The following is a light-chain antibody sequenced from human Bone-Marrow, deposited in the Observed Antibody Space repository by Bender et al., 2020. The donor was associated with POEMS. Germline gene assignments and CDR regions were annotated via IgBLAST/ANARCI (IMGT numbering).Light chain of an antibody. CDR2: DVS. J-gene: IGLJ1*01. V-gene: IGLV2-11*01. Sequence: QSALTQPRSVSGSPGQSVTISCTATNSDVSDDNFVSWYQQHPGKAPRLMIYDVSKRPSGVPDRFSASKSANTASLTISGLLAEDEADYYCCSYAGSSTYVLGTGTKVTVL. CDR1: NSDVSDDNF. CDR3: CSYAGSSTYV.